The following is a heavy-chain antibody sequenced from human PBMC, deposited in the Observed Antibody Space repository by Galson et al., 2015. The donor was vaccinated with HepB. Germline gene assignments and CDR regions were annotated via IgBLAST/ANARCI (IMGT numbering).Heavy chain of an antibody. CDR2: IIPILGIP. D-gene: IGHD2-15*01. Sequence: SVKVSCKASGGTFSTYTITWVRQAPGQGLEWMGRIIPILGIPNYAQNFQGRVTITADKSTSTGYMELSSLRSEDTAVYYCARDGGGYCSGGSCYDYWGQGTLVTVSS. J-gene: IGHJ4*02. CDR3: ARDGGGYCSGGSCYDY. V-gene: IGHV1-69*04. CDR1: GGTFSTYT.